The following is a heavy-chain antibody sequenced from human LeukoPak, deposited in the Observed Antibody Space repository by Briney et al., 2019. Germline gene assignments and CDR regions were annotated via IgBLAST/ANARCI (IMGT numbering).Heavy chain of an antibody. CDR2: ISSSSSYI. D-gene: IGHD1-26*01. CDR1: GFTFSSYS. Sequence: GGSLRLSCAASGFTFSSYSMNWVRQAPGKGLEWVSSISSSSSYIYYADSVKGRFTISRDNAKNSLYLQMNSLRAEDTAVYYCARDAEWELPGPDYWGQGTLVTVSS. J-gene: IGHJ4*02. CDR3: ARDAEWELPGPDY. V-gene: IGHV3-21*01.